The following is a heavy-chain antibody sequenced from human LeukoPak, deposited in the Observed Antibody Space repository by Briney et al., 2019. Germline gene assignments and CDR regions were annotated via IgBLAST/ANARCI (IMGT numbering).Heavy chain of an antibody. Sequence: ASVKVSCKASGYTFNNYEINWVRQAPGQGLEWMGWMNPNSGNTGYAQKFQGRFTLTRETFISTAYMELSSLRSDDTAVYYCVRAMAPLDTFNYQYAMDVWGQGTMVTVSS. V-gene: IGHV1-8*01. D-gene: IGHD5-24*01. CDR2: MNPNSGNT. CDR1: GYTFNNYE. CDR3: VRAMAPLDTFNYQYAMDV. J-gene: IGHJ6*02.